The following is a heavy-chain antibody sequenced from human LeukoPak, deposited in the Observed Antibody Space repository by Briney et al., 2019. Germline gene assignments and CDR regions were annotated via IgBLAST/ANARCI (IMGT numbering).Heavy chain of an antibody. CDR1: GFTFSSYG. J-gene: IGHJ4*02. D-gene: IGHD1-1*01. CDR3: ARVSGLALNWNLDY. CDR2: ISSNGGST. V-gene: IGHV3-64*01. Sequence: PGGSLRLSCAASGFTFSSYGMHWVRQAPGKGLEYVSAISSNGGSTYYANSVKGRFTISRDNSKNTLYLQMGSLRAEDMAVYYCARVSGLALNWNLDYWGQGTLVTASS.